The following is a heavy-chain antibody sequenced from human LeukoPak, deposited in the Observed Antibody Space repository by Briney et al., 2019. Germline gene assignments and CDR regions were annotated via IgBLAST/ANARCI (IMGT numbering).Heavy chain of an antibody. J-gene: IGHJ4*02. CDR2: ISYDGSNK. D-gene: IGHD3-22*01. V-gene: IGHV3-30-3*01. CDR3: ARGGGYDSSGRFDY. Sequence: PGGSLRLSCAASGFTFSSYAMHWVRQAPGKGLEWVAVISYDGSNKYYADSVKGRFTISRDNSKNTLYLQMNSLRAEDTAVYYCARGGGYDSSGRFDYWGQGTLVTVSS. CDR1: GFTFSSYA.